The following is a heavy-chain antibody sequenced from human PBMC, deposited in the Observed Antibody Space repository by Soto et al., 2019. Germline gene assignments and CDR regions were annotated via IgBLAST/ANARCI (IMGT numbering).Heavy chain of an antibody. J-gene: IGHJ6*02. Sequence: PGGSLRLSCAASGFTFSSYGMHWVCQAPGKGLEWVAVISYDGSNKYYADSVKGRFTISRDNSKNTLYLQMNSLRAEDTAVYYCAKDQSSSPGYGMDVWGQGXTVTVSS. CDR1: GFTFSSYG. V-gene: IGHV3-30*18. CDR3: AKDQSSSPGYGMDV. D-gene: IGHD6-13*01. CDR2: ISYDGSNK.